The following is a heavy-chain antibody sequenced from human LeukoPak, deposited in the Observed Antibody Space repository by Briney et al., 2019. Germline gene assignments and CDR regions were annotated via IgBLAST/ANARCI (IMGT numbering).Heavy chain of an antibody. Sequence: SETLSLTCTVSGYSISSGYYWGWIRQPAGKGLEWIGRIYTSESTNYNPSLKSRVTISVDTSKNQFSLKLSSVTAADTAVYYCASTKPYYYDSSGYYFGWGQGTLVTVSS. D-gene: IGHD3-22*01. CDR1: GYSISSGYY. V-gene: IGHV4-61*02. CDR3: ASTKPYYYDSSGYYFG. J-gene: IGHJ4*02. CDR2: IYTSEST.